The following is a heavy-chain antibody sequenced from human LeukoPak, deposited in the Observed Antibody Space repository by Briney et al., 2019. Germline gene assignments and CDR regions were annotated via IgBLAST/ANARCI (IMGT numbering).Heavy chain of an antibody. V-gene: IGHV4-38-2*02. J-gene: IGHJ4*02. CDR3: ARYTANTAGYSFDF. CDR2: IHHSGVT. CDR1: GYSISSGYY. D-gene: IGHD3-22*01. Sequence: SETLSLTCTVSGYSISSGYYWSWIRQPPGKGLEWIAAIHHSGVTYYNPSLKSRVTMSVDTSKYQFSLKLGSVTAASTAVYYCARYTANTAGYSFDFWGQGALVTVSS.